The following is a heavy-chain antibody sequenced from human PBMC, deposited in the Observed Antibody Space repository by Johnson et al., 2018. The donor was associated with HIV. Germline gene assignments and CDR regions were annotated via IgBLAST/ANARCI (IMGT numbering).Heavy chain of an antibody. J-gene: IGHJ3*02. D-gene: IGHD3-10*01. Sequence: VQLVESGGGVVRPGGSLRLSCAASGFTFDNYGMSWVRQVPGKGLEWISGINWNGGSTGYADSVKGWFTISRDNSKNTLYLQMHSLGAEDTAVYDCARAGGSGDAFDIWGQGTMVTVSS. CDR2: INWNGGST. CDR1: GFTFDNYG. V-gene: IGHV3-20*01. CDR3: ARAGGSGDAFDI.